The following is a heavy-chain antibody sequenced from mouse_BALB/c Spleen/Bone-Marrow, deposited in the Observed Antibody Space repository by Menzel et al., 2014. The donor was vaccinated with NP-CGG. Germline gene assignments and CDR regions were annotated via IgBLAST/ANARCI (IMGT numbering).Heavy chain of an antibody. J-gene: IGHJ3*01. D-gene: IGHD2-4*01. Sequence: DVMLVESGPGLVKPSQSLSLTCTVTGYSITRDYAWNWIRQFPGNKLEWMGYISYSGSTTYNPSLKSRISITRDTSKNQFFLQLNSVTTEDTATYYCARSSSYDYDVGFAYWGQGTLVTVSA. CDR2: ISYSGST. V-gene: IGHV3-2*02. CDR1: GYSITRDYA. CDR3: ARSSSYDYDVGFAY.